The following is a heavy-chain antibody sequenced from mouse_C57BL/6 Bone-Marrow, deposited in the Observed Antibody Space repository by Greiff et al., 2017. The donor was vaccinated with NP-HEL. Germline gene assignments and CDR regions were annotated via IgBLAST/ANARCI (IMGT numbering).Heavy chain of an antibody. J-gene: IGHJ1*03. CDR2: IDPNSGGT. CDR3: AGYYYGSRGWYFDV. D-gene: IGHD1-1*01. Sequence: QVQLQQPGADLVKPGASVKLSCKASGYTFTSYWMHWVKQRPGRGLEWIGRIDPNSGGTKFNEKFKTKATLTVDKPSSPAYMQLSSLTSEDSAVYYCAGYYYGSRGWYFDVWGTGTTVTVSA. CDR1: GYTFTSYW. V-gene: IGHV1-72*01.